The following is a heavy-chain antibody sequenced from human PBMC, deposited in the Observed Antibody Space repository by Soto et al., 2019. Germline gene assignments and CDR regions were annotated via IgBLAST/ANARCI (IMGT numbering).Heavy chain of an antibody. Sequence: GGSLRLSCAASGFTFSSYAMSWVRQAPGKGLEWVSAISGSGGSTYYADSVKGRFTISRDNSKNTLYLQMNSLRAEDTAVYYCAASSGGYYCSSTSCYLYYYGMDVWGQGTTVTVSS. CDR2: ISGSGGST. V-gene: IGHV3-23*01. J-gene: IGHJ6*02. D-gene: IGHD2-2*01. CDR3: AASSGGYYCSSTSCYLYYYGMDV. CDR1: GFTFSSYA.